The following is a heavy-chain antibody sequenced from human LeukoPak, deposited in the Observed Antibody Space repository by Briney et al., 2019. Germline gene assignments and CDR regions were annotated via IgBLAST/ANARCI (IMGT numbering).Heavy chain of an antibody. CDR1: GGSIRSEYY. J-gene: IGHJ4*02. CDR3: AGSSGWSSEYYFDY. D-gene: IGHD6-19*01. CDR2: IFNTGNT. Sequence: PSETLSLTCTVSGGSIRSEYYWGWIRQSPGKGLEWIASIFNTGNTFYNPSLKSRVTISVDTSKNQFSLKLSSVTAADTAVYYCAGSSGWSSEYYFDYWGQGTLVTVSS. V-gene: IGHV4-38-2*02.